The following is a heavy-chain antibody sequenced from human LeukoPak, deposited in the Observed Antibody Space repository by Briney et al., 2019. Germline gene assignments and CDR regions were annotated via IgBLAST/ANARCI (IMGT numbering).Heavy chain of an antibody. D-gene: IGHD3-10*01. J-gene: IGHJ4*02. CDR1: GGSISSSSYY. CDR3: ARLRRGWSVRD. CDR2: IYYSGST. Sequence: SGTLSLTCTVSGGSISSSSYYWGWLRQPPGKGLEWIGSIYYSGSTYYNPSLRSRVTISVDTSKNQFSLKLSSVTAADTAVYYCARLRRGWSVRDWGQGTLVTVSS. V-gene: IGHV4-39*01.